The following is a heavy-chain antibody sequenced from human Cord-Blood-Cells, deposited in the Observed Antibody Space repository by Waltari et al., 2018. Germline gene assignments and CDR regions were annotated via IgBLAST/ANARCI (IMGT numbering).Heavy chain of an antibody. V-gene: IGHV1-69*10. CDR3: ALTGTSDYPHYFDY. J-gene: IGHJ4*02. D-gene: IGHD4-17*01. CDR2: IIPILGIA. CDR1: GGTFSSHA. Sequence: QVQLVQSGAEVKTPGSSVNVSCQASGGTFSSHAISWVRQAPGQGLEWMGGIIPILGIANYAQKFQGRVTITADKSTSTAYMELSSLRSEDTAVYYCALTGTSDYPHYFDYWGQGTLVTVSS.